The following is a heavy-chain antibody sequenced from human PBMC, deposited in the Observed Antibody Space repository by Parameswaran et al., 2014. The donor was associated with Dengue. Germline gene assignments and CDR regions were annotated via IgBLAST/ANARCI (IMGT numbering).Heavy chain of an antibody. CDR2: ISLSGGTT. Sequence: WVRQAPGQGLEWMGMISLSGGTTSDAQKFQGRVTMTRDTSTTTVYMELRSLTSDDTAVYYCARERVGSPTGFDPWGQGTLVTVSS. CDR3: ARERVGSPTGFDP. J-gene: IGHJ5*02. D-gene: IGHD1-1*01. V-gene: IGHV1-46*01.